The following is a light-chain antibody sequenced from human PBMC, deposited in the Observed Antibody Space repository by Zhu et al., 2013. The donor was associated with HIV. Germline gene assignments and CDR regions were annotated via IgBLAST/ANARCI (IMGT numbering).Light chain of an antibody. Sequence: VLTQSPGTVSLSPGESATLSCRASQTLSTNSLAWYQQKPGQAPRLLIYGASIRATGIPARFSGSGSGTEFTLTISILQSEDFAVYYCQQYNNWPALTFGGGTKVEIK. CDR2: GAS. J-gene: IGKJ4*01. CDR3: QQYNNWPALT. V-gene: IGKV3D-15*03. CDR1: QTLSTN.